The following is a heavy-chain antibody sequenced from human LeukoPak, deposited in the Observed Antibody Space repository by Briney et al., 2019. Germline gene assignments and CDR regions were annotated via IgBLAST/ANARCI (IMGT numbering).Heavy chain of an antibody. V-gene: IGHV7-4-1*02. D-gene: IGHD5-12*01. CDR3: ARENIVATISEYYFDY. Sequence: WASVKVSCKASGYTFTSYAMNWVRQAPGQGLEWMGWINTNTGNPTYAQGFTGRFVFSLDTSVSTAYLQISSLKAEDTAVYYCARENIVATISEYYFDYWGQGTLVTVSS. J-gene: IGHJ4*02. CDR1: GYTFTSYA. CDR2: INTNTGNP.